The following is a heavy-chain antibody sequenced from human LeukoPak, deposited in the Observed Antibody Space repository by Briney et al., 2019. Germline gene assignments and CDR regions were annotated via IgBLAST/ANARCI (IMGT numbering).Heavy chain of an antibody. D-gene: IGHD3-10*01. CDR1: GFTFSSYG. J-gene: IGHJ5*02. Sequence: PGGSLRLSCAASGFTFSSYGMHWVRQAPGKGLEWVAVISYDGSNKYYADSVKGRFTISRDNSKNTLYLQMNSLRAEDTAVYHCAKDSIGYYYGSGSYDLWGQGTLVTVSS. CDR3: AKDSIGYYYGSGSYDL. V-gene: IGHV3-30*18. CDR2: ISYDGSNK.